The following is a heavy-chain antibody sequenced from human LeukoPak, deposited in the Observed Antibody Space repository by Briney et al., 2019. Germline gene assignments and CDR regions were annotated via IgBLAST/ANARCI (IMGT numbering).Heavy chain of an antibody. CDR1: GFTFSSYN. CDR2: ISSSSTTI. J-gene: IGHJ4*02. D-gene: IGHD3-22*01. CDR3: VRDYYNTSGYYGGAH. Sequence: GGSLRLSCAASGFTFSSYNMNWVRQAPGTGLEWVSYISSSSTTIYYADSVKGRFTISRDNAKNSLYLHMNSLRAEDTAVYYCVRDYYNTSGYYGGAHWGQGTLVTVSS. V-gene: IGHV3-48*04.